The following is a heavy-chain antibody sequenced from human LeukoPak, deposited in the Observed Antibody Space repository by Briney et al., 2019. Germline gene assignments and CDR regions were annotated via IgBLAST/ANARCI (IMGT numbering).Heavy chain of an antibody. CDR1: GFTFSSYA. V-gene: IGHV3-30*04. CDR3: ARVAFRHDYLDY. D-gene: IGHD2-15*01. CDR2: ISYDGSNK. J-gene: IGHJ4*02. Sequence: GGSLRLSCAASGFTFSSYAMHWVRQAPGKGLEWVSVISYDGSNKYYADSVKGRFTISRDNSKNTLYLQMNSLRAEDTAVYYCARVAFRHDYLDYWGQGTLVTVSS.